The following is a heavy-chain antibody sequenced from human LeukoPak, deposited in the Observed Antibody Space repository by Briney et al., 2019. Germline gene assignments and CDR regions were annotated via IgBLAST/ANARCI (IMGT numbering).Heavy chain of an antibody. CDR2: ISAYNGNT. CDR1: GYTFVSYD. J-gene: IGHJ4*02. V-gene: IGHV1-18*01. Sequence: GASVKVSCKASGYTFVSYDINWVRQATGQGPEWMGWISAYNGNTNYAQKLQGRVTMTTDTSTSTAYMELRSLRSDDTAVYYCARESQRRSDYWGQGTLVTVSS. D-gene: IGHD1-1*01. CDR3: ARESQRRSDY.